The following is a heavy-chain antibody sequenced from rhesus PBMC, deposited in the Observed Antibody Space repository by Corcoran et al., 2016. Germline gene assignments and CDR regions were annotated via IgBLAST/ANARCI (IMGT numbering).Heavy chain of an antibody. D-gene: IGHD1-44*02. J-gene: IGHJ4*01. Sequence: QVQLQESGPGLVKPSETLSLTCDVPGASIRSHCWRWVRQPPGKGLEWIGEINGKNGNTYYNPSLKSRLYISKDASKNQFSLKLSSVTAVDTAVYYCARESGEGYWGQGVLVTVSS. CDR2: INGKNGNT. CDR3: ARESGEGY. V-gene: IGHV4-80*01. CDR1: GASIRSHC.